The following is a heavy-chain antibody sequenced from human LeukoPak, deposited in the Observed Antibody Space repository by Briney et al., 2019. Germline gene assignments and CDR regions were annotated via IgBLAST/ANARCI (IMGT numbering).Heavy chain of an antibody. D-gene: IGHD3-3*01. V-gene: IGHV4-4*07. CDR2: IYTSGST. CDR3: ARDPGVLRFLDRYYYYYMDV. CDR1: GGSISSYY. Sequence: SETLSHTCTVSGGSISSYYWSWIRQPAGKGLEWIGRIYTSGSTNYNPSLKSRVTMSVDTSKNQFSLKLSSVTAADTAVYYCARDPGVLRFLDRYYYYYMDVWGKGTTVTVSS. J-gene: IGHJ6*03.